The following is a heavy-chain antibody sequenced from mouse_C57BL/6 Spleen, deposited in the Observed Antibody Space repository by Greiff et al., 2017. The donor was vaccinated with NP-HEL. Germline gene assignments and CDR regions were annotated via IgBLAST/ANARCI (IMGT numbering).Heavy chain of an antibody. CDR3: ARGLGATDAMDY. V-gene: IGHV1-9*01. CDR2: ILPGSGST. D-gene: IGHD1-1*01. CDR1: GYTFTGYW. Sequence: VQLQQSGAELMKPGASVKLSCKATGYTFTGYWIEWVKQRPGHGLEWIGEILPGSGSTNYNEKFKSKATLTVDKSSSTAYMQLSSLTSEDSAVYYCARGLGATDAMDYWGQGTSVTVSS. J-gene: IGHJ4*01.